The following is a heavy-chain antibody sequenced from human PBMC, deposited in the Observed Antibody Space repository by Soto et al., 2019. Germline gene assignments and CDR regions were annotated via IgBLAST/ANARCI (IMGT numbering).Heavy chain of an antibody. Sequence: EGSLRLSCAASGFTFSSYWMHWVRQAPGRGLVWVSRINSDGSSTSYADSVKGRFTISRDNAKNTLYLQMNSLRAEDTAVYYCARDSSGWTNMRYWGQGTLVTVSS. CDR3: ARDSSGWTNMRY. J-gene: IGHJ4*02. CDR2: INSDGSST. CDR1: GFTFSSYW. D-gene: IGHD6-19*01. V-gene: IGHV3-74*01.